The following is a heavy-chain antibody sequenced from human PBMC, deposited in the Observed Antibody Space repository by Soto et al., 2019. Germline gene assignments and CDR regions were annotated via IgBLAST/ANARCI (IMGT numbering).Heavy chain of an antibody. CDR2: INSDGSST. V-gene: IGHV3-74*01. Sequence: PGESLKISCAASGFTFSSYWMHWVRQAPGKGLVWVSRINSDGSSTSYADSVKGRFTISRDNAKNTLYLQMNSLRAEDTAVYYCARGRVHTGYSIGDYWGQRTLVTGSS. CDR3: ARGRVHTGYSIGDY. CDR1: GFTFSSYW. D-gene: IGHD4-4*01. J-gene: IGHJ4*02.